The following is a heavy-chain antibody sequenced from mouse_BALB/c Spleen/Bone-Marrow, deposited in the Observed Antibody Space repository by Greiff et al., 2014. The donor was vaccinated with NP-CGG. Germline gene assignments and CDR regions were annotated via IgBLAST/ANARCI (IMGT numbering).Heavy chain of an antibody. CDR3: ARVNPWYFDV. CDR1: GFNIKDTY. J-gene: IGHJ1*01. CDR2: IDPASGDT. D-gene: IGHD2-2*01. Sequence: VQLQQPGAELVKPGASVKLSCTASGFNIKDTYIHWVMQRPEQGLAWIGRIDPASGDTKLDPKFQGKATITADTSSNTAYLQVTSLTSEDTAVYYCARVNPWYFDVWGAGTTVTVSS. V-gene: IGHV14-3*02.